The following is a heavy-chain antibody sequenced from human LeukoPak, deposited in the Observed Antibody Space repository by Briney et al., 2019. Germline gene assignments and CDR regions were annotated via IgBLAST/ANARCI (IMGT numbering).Heavy chain of an antibody. D-gene: IGHD6-6*01. CDR3: AKDSLAARFYYGMDV. V-gene: IGHV3-30*18. CDR1: GFTFSSYG. J-gene: IGHJ6*02. CDR2: ISYDGSSK. Sequence: PGGSLRLSCAASGFTFSSYGMHWVRQAPGKGLEWVAVISYDGSSKYYADSVKGRFTISRDNSKNTLYLQMNSLRAEDTAVCYCAKDSLAARFYYGMDVWGQGTTVTVSS.